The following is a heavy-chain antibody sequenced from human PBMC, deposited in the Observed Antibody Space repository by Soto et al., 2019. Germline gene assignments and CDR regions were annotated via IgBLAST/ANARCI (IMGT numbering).Heavy chain of an antibody. CDR1: GYTFSDYY. CDR3: ARARANVAPNWFDP. CDR2: INPYSGAT. J-gene: IGHJ5*02. D-gene: IGHD5-12*01. Sequence: QVQLVQSAAEVKKPGASVKVSCKASGYTFSDYYVHWVRQAPGQGLEWMGWINPYSGATNYAQKFQDWVTMTGDASVSTAYLELTTLVSDDTAVYYCARARANVAPNWFDPWGQGTLVIVSS. V-gene: IGHV1-2*04.